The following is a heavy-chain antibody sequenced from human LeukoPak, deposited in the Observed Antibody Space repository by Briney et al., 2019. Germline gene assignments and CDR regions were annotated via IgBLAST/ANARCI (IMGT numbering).Heavy chain of an antibody. Sequence: ASVKVSCKASGYTFTSYYMHWVRQAPGQGLEWMGIINPSGGSTSYAQKFQGRVTMTRDTSTSTVYMELSSLRSEDTAVYYCARDCSSTSCRGYYYYYGMDVWGQGTTVTVSS. CDR3: ARDCSSTSCRGYYYYYGMDV. CDR2: INPSGGST. J-gene: IGHJ6*02. CDR1: GYTFTSYY. D-gene: IGHD2-2*01. V-gene: IGHV1-46*01.